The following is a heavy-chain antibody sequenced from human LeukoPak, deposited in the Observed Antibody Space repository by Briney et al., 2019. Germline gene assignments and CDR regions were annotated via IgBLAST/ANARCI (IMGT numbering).Heavy chain of an antibody. CDR2: FYYSGRT. J-gene: IGHJ4*02. CDR1: GGSISSSTYS. Sequence: SETLSLTCTVSGGSISSSTYSWGWIRQPPGKGLEWIGSFYYSGRTYYNPSLKSRVTISVDTSKNQFSLKLSSVTAADTAVYYCARLRVRGYGYGPWEGPTWLDYWGQGTLVTVSS. D-gene: IGHD5-18*01. CDR3: ARLRVRGYGYGPWEGPTWLDY. V-gene: IGHV4-39*07.